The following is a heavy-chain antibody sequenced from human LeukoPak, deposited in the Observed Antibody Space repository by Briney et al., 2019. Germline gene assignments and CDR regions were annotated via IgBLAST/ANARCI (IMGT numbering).Heavy chain of an antibody. Sequence: ASVKFSCKASGYTFTDHYLHWVRQAPGQGLEWMGWINPNSGGTNYAQRFQGRVTMTRDMSIRTAYMELSSLRSDDTAVYYCARVPKVTTGVIPDWFDPWGQGTLVTVSS. CDR1: GYTFTDHY. J-gene: IGHJ5*02. CDR2: INPNSGGT. V-gene: IGHV1-2*02. CDR3: ARVPKVTTGVIPDWFDP. D-gene: IGHD4-23*01.